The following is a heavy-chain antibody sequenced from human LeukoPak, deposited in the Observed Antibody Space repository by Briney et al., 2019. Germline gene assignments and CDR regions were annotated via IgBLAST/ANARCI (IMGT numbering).Heavy chain of an antibody. V-gene: IGHV4-59*01. CDR1: GGSFSTYY. CDR2: IYYSGST. Sequence: SQTLSLTCAVYGGSFSTYYWTWIRQPPGKGLEWIGYIYYSGSTNYNPSLKSRVTISVDTSKNQFSLKLSSVTAADTAVYYCARAGSRDSSGYYYVFDYWGQGTLVTVSS. D-gene: IGHD3-22*01. CDR3: ARAGSRDSSGYYYVFDY. J-gene: IGHJ4*02.